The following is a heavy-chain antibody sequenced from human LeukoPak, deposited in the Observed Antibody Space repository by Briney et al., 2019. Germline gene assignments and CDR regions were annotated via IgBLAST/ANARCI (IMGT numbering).Heavy chain of an antibody. CDR3: ASIVVVPAAIHFFDY. J-gene: IGHJ4*02. D-gene: IGHD2-2*01. V-gene: IGHV3-30-3*01. CDR2: ISYDGSNK. Sequence: PGGSLRLSCAASGFTFSSYAMHWVRQAPGKGLEWVAVISYDGSNKYYADSVKGRFTISRDNSKNTLYLQMNSLRAEDTAVYYCASIVVVPAAIHFFDYWGQGTLVTVSS. CDR1: GFTFSSYA.